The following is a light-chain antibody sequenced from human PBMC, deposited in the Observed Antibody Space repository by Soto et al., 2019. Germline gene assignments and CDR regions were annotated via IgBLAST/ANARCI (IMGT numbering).Light chain of an antibody. J-gene: IGKJ2*01. V-gene: IGKV3-20*01. CDR2: DAV. Sequence: EIVLTQSPGTLSLSPGEGATLSCRASQNVTGTNLACYQQRAGQAPMLLIYDAVRRATGIPDRFSGSGSGTDFTLTISRLEPEDFAVYYCQQYGSSLGTFGQGTKVDIK. CDR1: QNVTGTN. CDR3: QQYGSSLGT.